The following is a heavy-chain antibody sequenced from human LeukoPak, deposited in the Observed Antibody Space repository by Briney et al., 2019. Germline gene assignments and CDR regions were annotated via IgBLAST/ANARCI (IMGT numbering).Heavy chain of an antibody. D-gene: IGHD1-14*01. J-gene: IGHJ6*03. CDR3: ARDHPGNQSYYYYYMDV. CDR2: ISSSSSTI. CDR1: GFTFSSYS. V-gene: IGHV3-48*04. Sequence: GGSLRLSCAASGFTFSSYSMNWVRQAPGKGLEWVSYISSSSSTIYYADSVKGRFTISRDNAKNSLYLQMNSLRAEDTAVYYCARDHPGNQSYYYYYMDVWGKETTVTVSS.